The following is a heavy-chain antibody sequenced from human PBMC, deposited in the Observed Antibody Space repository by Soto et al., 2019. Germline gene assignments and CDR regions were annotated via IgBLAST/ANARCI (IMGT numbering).Heavy chain of an antibody. CDR1: GYTFTGYY. V-gene: IGHV1-18*04. J-gene: IGHJ3*02. CDR2: ISAYNGNT. CDR3: ARDYDFWDDAFDI. Sequence: ASVKVSCKASGYTFTGYYMHWVRQAPGQGLEWMGWISAYNGNTNYAQKLQGRVTMTTDTSTSTAYMELRSLRSDDTAVYYCARDYDFWDDAFDIWGQGTMVTVSS. D-gene: IGHD3-3*01.